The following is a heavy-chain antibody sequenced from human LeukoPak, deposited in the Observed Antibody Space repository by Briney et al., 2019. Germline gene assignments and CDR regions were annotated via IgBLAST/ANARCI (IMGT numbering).Heavy chain of an antibody. CDR2: ISSSGSTI. D-gene: IGHD5-18*01. CDR1: GFTFSSYE. CDR3: ARGWSYGPTFDY. J-gene: IGHJ4*02. Sequence: GSLRLSCAASGFTFSSYEMNWVRQAPGKGLAWVSYISSSGSTIYYADSVKGRFTISRDNAKNSLYLQMNSLRAEDTAVYYCARGWSYGPTFDYWGQGTLVTVSS. V-gene: IGHV3-48*03.